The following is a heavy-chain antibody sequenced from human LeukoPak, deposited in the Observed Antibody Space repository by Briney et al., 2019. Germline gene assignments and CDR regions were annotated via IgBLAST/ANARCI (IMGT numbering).Heavy chain of an antibody. CDR2: ISYDGSNK. CDR3: ARDSLPYCGGDCYADW. Sequence: GGSLRLSCAASGFTFSGYALHWVRQAPGKGLEWVAVISYDGSNKYYPDSVKGRFTISRDNSKNTVYLQINSLRAEDTAVYYCARDSLPYCGGDCYADWWGQGTLVTVSS. CDR1: GFTFSGYA. J-gene: IGHJ4*02. V-gene: IGHV3-30*01. D-gene: IGHD2-21*02.